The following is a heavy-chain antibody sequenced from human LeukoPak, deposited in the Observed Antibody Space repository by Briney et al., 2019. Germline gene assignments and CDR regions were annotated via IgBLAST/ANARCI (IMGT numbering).Heavy chain of an antibody. CDR3: AKHLQGYCGSSNCYARAFDI. Sequence: GGSLRLSCAASGFTFSSYGMSWVRQAPGKGLEWVSAISGSGGNTYYGDSVKGRFTISRDNSKNTLYQQMNSLRAEDTAVYYCAKHLQGYCGSSNCYARAFDIWGQGTMVTVSS. J-gene: IGHJ3*02. CDR2: ISGSGGNT. D-gene: IGHD2-2*01. V-gene: IGHV3-23*01. CDR1: GFTFSSYG.